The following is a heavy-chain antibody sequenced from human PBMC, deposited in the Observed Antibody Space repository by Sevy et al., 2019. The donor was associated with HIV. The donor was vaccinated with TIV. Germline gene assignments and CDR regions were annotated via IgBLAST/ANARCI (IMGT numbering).Heavy chain of an antibody. V-gene: IGHV3-7*03. CDR1: GFTFSSYW. D-gene: IGHD3-9*01. CDR3: ARVYYDILTGPSDTYYYYMDV. Sequence: GGSLRLSCAASGFTFSSYWMSWVRQAPGKGLEWVANIKQDGSEKYYVDSVKGRFTISRDKAKNSLYLQMNSLRAEDTAVYYCARVYYDILTGPSDTYYYYMDVWGKGTTVTVSS. CDR2: IKQDGSEK. J-gene: IGHJ6*03.